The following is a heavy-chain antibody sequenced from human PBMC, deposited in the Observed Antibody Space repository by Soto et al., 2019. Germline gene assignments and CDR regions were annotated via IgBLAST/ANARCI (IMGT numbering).Heavy chain of an antibody. D-gene: IGHD2-2*01. CDR1: GFTFSGCA. V-gene: IGHV3-23*01. J-gene: IGHJ5*02. CDR2: ISDGTSRT. CDR3: ARDMRYCNSASSYGWFDP. Sequence: QLFESGGGLVQPGGSLRLSCEASGFTFSGCAMTWVRQAPGKGLEWVSSISDGTSRTYYADSVKGRFTISTDSSKSTLYLQMNSLRAEDTAVYYCARDMRYCNSASSYGWFDPWGQGTLVTVSS.